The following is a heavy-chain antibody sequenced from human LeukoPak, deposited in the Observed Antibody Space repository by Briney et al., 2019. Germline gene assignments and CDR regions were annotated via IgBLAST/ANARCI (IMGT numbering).Heavy chain of an antibody. J-gene: IGHJ4*02. CDR1: GGSISSYY. D-gene: IGHD2-2*01. Sequence: PSETLSLTCTVSGGSISSYYWSWIRQPAGKGLEWIGRIYTSGSTNYNPSLKSRVTMSVDTSKNQFSLKLSSVTAADTAVYYCAREYQLPIPVYYFDYWGQGTLVTVSS. V-gene: IGHV4-4*07. CDR2: IYTSGST. CDR3: AREYQLPIPVYYFDY.